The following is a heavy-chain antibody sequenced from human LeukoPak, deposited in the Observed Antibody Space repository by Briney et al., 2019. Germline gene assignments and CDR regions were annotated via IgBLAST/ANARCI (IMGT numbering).Heavy chain of an antibody. CDR3: AKNSSGYYSDY. Sequence: GASVKVSCKASVYTSTNYGITWGRQAPGQGLEWMGWINSYNGHTNYAQKLQGRVTMTTDTSTSTAYMELRSLRSDDTAVYYCAKNSSGYYSDYWGQGTLVTVSS. CDR1: VYTSTNYG. V-gene: IGHV1-18*01. CDR2: INSYNGHT. J-gene: IGHJ4*02. D-gene: IGHD3-22*01.